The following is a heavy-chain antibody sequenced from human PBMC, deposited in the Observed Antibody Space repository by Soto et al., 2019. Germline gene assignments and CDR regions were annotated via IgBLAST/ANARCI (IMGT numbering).Heavy chain of an antibody. CDR1: GGSISSYY. CDR3: ARLVIAKEGYYFDY. Sequence: SETLSLTCTVSGGSISSYYWSWIRQPPGKGLVWFGFIYYSGSTNYTPSLKSRVTISVDTSKNQFSLKLSSVTAADTAVYYCARLVIAKEGYYFDYWGQGTLVTVSS. J-gene: IGHJ4*02. V-gene: IGHV4-59*08. D-gene: IGHD3-3*02. CDR2: IYYSGST.